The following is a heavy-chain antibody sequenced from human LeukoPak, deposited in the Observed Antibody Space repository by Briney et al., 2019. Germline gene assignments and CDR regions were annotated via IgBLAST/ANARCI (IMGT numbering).Heavy chain of an antibody. J-gene: IGHJ3*01. Sequence: ASVKVSCKASGYSFRDDYIYWIRQAPGQGLEWVGWNNPKRGGTKYAQNSQGRVTMTGDTSTNTAYMELSSLRYDDTAVYYCARDDASDPSASFDLWGQGTMVTVSS. CDR1: GYSFRDDY. D-gene: IGHD1-26*01. CDR3: ARDDASDPSASFDL. V-gene: IGHV1-2*02. CDR2: NNPKRGGT.